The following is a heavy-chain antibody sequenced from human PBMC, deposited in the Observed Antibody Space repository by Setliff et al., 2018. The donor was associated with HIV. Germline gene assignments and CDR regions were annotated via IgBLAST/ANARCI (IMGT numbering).Heavy chain of an antibody. CDR2: IYHSGST. CDR1: GASVSSGGFY. Sequence: SETLSLTCTVSGASVSSGGFYWSWIRQPPGKGLEWIGSIYHSGSTYYNPSPKSRVTISVDTSKNQFSLKLTPVTAADTAVYYCARAGGSGTYYWFDPWGQGTLVTVSS. CDR3: ARAGGSGTYYWFDP. D-gene: IGHD3-10*01. J-gene: IGHJ5*02. V-gene: IGHV4-39*01.